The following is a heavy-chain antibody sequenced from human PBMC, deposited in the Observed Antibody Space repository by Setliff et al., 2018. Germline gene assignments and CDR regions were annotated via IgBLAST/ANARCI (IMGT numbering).Heavy chain of an antibody. CDR1: GFSFSNYA. V-gene: IGHV3-21*01. D-gene: IGHD3-10*01. CDR2: FSSRNDYI. CDR3: ARSYY. Sequence: GGSLRLSCEASGFSFSNYAMNWVRQAPGKGLEWVASFSSRNDYIVYADSVKGRFTISRDNAEKSLWLHMNNLRVDDTAIYYCARSYYWGQGALVTVSS. J-gene: IGHJ4*02.